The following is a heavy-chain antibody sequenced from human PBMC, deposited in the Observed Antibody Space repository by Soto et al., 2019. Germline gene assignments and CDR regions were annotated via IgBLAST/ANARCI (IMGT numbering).Heavy chain of an antibody. Sequence: SETLSLTCTVSGGSISSSSYYWGWIRQPPGKGLEWIGSIYYSGSTYYNPSLKSRVTISVDTSKNQFSLKLSSVTAADTAVYYCARDVRDGSGSYYYYYYGMDVWGQGTTVTVSS. CDR2: IYYSGST. CDR1: GGSISSSSYY. V-gene: IGHV4-39*07. CDR3: ARDVRDGSGSYYYYYYGMDV. J-gene: IGHJ6*02. D-gene: IGHD3-10*01.